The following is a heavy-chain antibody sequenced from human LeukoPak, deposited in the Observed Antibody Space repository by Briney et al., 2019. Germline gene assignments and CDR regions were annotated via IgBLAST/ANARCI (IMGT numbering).Heavy chain of an antibody. D-gene: IGHD3-10*01. CDR3: ARGTKALLWFGELLYDYYYMDV. CDR1: GGSISSYY. V-gene: IGHV4-59*01. J-gene: IGHJ6*03. CDR2: IYYSGST. Sequence: PSETLSLTCTVSGGSISSYYWSWIRQPPGKGLEWIGYIYYSGSTNYNPSLKSRVTISVDTSKNQFSLKLSSVTAADTAVYYCARGTKALLWFGELLYDYYYMDVWGKGTTVTVSS.